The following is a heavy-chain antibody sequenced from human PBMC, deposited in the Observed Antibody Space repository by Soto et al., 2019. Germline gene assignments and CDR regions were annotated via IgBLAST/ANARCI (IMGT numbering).Heavy chain of an antibody. Sequence: GGSLRLSCAASGFTFSNAWMSWVRQAPGKGLEWVGRIKSKTDGGTTDYAAPVKGRFTISRDDSKNTLYLQMNSLKTEDTAVYYCTTGDYSGYDLSPLWGQGTLVTVAS. V-gene: IGHV3-15*01. CDR3: TTGDYSGYDLSPL. J-gene: IGHJ4*02. CDR1: GFTFSNAW. CDR2: IKSKTDGGTT. D-gene: IGHD5-12*01.